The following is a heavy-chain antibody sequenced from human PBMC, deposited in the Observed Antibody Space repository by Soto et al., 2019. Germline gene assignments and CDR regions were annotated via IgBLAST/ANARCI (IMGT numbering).Heavy chain of an antibody. CDR3: AKNQGVELVPLATVDWFDP. Sequence: HPGGPLRLSCAASGFIFENFGMSWVRQAPGKGLEWISSISGSGFKKYYADSVKGRFTISRDNSKSTVYLELNNLSAEDTAVYHCAKNQGVELVPLATVDWFDPWGQGSVVTVSS. J-gene: IGHJ5*02. V-gene: IGHV3-23*01. CDR1: GFIFENFG. CDR2: ISGSGFKK. D-gene: IGHD1-26*01.